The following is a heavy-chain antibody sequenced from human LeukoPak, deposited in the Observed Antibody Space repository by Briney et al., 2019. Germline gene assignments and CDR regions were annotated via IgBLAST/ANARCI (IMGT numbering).Heavy chain of an antibody. CDR2: IYYSGNT. V-gene: IGHV4-39*07. J-gene: IGHJ4*02. CDR1: GGSISSSSYY. CDR3: ARAQPPLVLRYFDWAEQNYYFDY. D-gene: IGHD3-9*01. Sequence: PSETLSLTCTVSGGSISSSSYYWGWIRRPPGKGLEWIGSIYYSGNTYYNPSLKSRVTISVDTSKSQFSLKLSSVTAADTAVYYCARAQPPLVLRYFDWAEQNYYFDYWGQGTLVTVSS.